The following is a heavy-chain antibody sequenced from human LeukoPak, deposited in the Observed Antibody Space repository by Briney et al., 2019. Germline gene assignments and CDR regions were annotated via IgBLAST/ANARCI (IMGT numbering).Heavy chain of an antibody. V-gene: IGHV3-30*03. D-gene: IGHD2-8*02. Sequence: PGRSLRLSCAASGFTFSSYGMHWVRQAPGKGLEWVAVIIYDGSNKYYADSVKGRFTISRDNSKNALFLQMNSLRAEDTAVYYCARDQIYCTGGYCYFDYWGRGTLVTVSS. J-gene: IGHJ4*02. CDR2: IIYDGSNK. CDR1: GFTFSSYG. CDR3: ARDQIYCTGGYCYFDY.